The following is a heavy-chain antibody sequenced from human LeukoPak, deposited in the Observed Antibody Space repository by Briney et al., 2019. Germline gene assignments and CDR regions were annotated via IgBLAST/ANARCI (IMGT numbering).Heavy chain of an antibody. V-gene: IGHV3-30*02. CDR3: AKDRWGAVASSDY. Sequence: GGSLRLSCAASGFPFSDYVMHWVRQAPGKGLEWVAVIRYDGNNKYYADSVKGRFTISRDNYKNMLYLQMNSLGTEDTAVYYCAKDRWGAVASSDYWGQGTLVTVSS. CDR2: IRYDGNNK. J-gene: IGHJ4*02. CDR1: GFPFSDYV. D-gene: IGHD6-19*01.